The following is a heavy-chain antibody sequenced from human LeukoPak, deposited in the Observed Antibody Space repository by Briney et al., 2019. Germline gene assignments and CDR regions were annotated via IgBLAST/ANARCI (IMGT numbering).Heavy chain of an antibody. CDR3: ARDRAARAFDI. J-gene: IGHJ3*02. CDR1: GGSISSSNW. V-gene: IGHV4-4*02. D-gene: IGHD3-10*01. Sequence: SETLSLTCSVSGGSISSSNWWSWVRPPPGKGLEWIGEIYHSGSTYYNPSLKSRVTISVDTSKNQFSLKLSSVTAADTAVYYCARDRAARAFDIWGQGTMVTVSS. CDR2: IYHSGST.